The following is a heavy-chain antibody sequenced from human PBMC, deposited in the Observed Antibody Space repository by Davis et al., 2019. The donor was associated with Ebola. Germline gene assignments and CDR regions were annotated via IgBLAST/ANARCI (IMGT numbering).Heavy chain of an antibody. Sequence: GSLRLSCTVSGGSISSYYWSWIRQPPGKGLEWIGYIYYSGSTNYNPSLKSRVTISVDTSKNQFSLKLSSVTAADTAVYYCARTIPLYSSGWYVGGWFDPWGQGTLVTVSS. D-gene: IGHD6-19*01. CDR2: IYYSGST. CDR1: GGSISSYY. J-gene: IGHJ5*02. V-gene: IGHV4-59*01. CDR3: ARTIPLYSSGWYVGGWFDP.